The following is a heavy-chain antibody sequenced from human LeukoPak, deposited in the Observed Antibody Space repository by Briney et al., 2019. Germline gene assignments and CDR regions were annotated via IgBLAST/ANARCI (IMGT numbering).Heavy chain of an antibody. CDR1: GYTFTGYY. D-gene: IGHD3-22*01. CDR2: INTNTGNP. J-gene: IGHJ4*02. V-gene: IGHV7-4-1*02. Sequence: ASVKVSCKASGYTFTGYYMHWVRQAPGQGLEWMGWINTNTGNPTYAQGFTGRFVFSLDTSVSTAYLQISSLKAEDTAVYYCARGPALTMIVETDYWGQGTLVTVSS. CDR3: ARGPALTMIVETDY.